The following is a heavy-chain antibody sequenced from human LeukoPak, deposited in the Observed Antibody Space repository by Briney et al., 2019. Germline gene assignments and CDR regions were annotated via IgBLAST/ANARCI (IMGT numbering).Heavy chain of an antibody. CDR2: IYYSGST. CDR3: VRANHFDY. V-gene: IGHV4-59*01. Sequence: SETLSLTCTVSGGSISSYYWSWFRQPPGKGLEWIGDIYYSGSTNYNPSLKSRVAISVDTSKNQFSLKLTSVTAADTAVYFCVRANHFDYWGQGTLVTVSS. J-gene: IGHJ4*02. CDR1: GGSISSYY.